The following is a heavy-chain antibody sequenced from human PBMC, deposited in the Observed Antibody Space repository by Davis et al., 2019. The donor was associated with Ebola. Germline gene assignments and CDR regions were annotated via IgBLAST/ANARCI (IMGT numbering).Heavy chain of an antibody. CDR2: ISSSSSTI. CDR3: ARGTPSRIQLWLPTGY. CDR1: GFTFSSYS. J-gene: IGHJ4*02. V-gene: IGHV3-48*02. Sequence: GGSLRLSCAASGFTFSSYSMNWVRQAPGKGLEWVSYISSSSSTIYYADSVKGRFTISRDNAKNSLYLQMNSLRDEDTAVYYCARGTPSRIQLWLPTGYWGQGTLVTVSS. D-gene: IGHD5-18*01.